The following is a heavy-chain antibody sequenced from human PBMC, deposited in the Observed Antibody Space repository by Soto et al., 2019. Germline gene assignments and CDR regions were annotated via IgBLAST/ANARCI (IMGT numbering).Heavy chain of an antibody. D-gene: IGHD2-2*01. CDR3: ALGYQLLSFDP. V-gene: IGHV4-31*03. Sequence: TLSLTCTVSGGPISSGGYYWSWIRQHPGKGLEWIGYIYYSGSTYYNPSLKSRVTISVDTSKNQFSLKLSSVTAADTAVYYCALGYQLLSFDPWGQGTLVTVSS. J-gene: IGHJ5*02. CDR1: GGPISSGGYY. CDR2: IYYSGST.